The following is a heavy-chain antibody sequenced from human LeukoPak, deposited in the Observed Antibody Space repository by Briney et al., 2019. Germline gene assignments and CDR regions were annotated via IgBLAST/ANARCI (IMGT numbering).Heavy chain of an antibody. Sequence: GGSLRLSCAASGFTFSSYGLNWVRQAPGKGLEWVSYIGRSSSTTYYADSVEGRFTLSRDNAENSLYLQMNSLRDEDTAVYYCARDHAGTRGNLDYWGQGTLVTVSS. CDR1: GFTFSSYG. J-gene: IGHJ4*02. D-gene: IGHD1-1*01. CDR3: ARDHAGTRGNLDY. CDR2: IGRSSSTT. V-gene: IGHV3-48*02.